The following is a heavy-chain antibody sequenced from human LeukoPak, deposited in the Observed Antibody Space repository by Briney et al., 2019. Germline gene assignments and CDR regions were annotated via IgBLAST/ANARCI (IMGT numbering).Heavy chain of an antibody. CDR1: GFTFSSYW. V-gene: IGHV3-7*01. CDR3: TRSRVVPAALWMEGYYYYYMDV. D-gene: IGHD2-2*01. J-gene: IGHJ6*03. CDR2: IKQDGSEK. Sequence: GGSLRLSCAASGFTFSSYWMSWVRQAPGKGLEWVANIKQDGSEKYYVDSVKGRFTISRDNAKNSLYLQMNSLRAEDTAVYYCTRSRVVPAALWMEGYYYYYMDVWGKGTTVTVSS.